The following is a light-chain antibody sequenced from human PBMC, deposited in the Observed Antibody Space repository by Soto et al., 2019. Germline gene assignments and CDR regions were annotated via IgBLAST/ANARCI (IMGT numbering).Light chain of an antibody. CDR3: QQANSFPPT. V-gene: IGKV1-12*01. CDR2: AAS. Sequence: DTQMTQSPSSVSASVGDRVTITCRASQSINSWLAWYQEKPGKAPKLLIYAASSLQSGVPSRFSGSGSGTDFTLTISSLQPEDFATYYCQQANSFPPTFGPGTKVDIK. CDR1: QSINSW. J-gene: IGKJ3*01.